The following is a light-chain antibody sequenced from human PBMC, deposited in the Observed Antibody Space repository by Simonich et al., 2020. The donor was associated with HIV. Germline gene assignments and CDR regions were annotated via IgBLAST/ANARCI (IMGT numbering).Light chain of an antibody. V-gene: IGKV4-1*01. CDR3: QHYYTTPLT. CDR1: QSVLYSSNNKNY. J-gene: IGKJ4*01. CDR2: WAS. Sequence: DIVMTQSPDSLAVSLGERATINCKSSQSVLYSSNNKNYLAWYQQKQVQPPKLLIYWASTRESGVPDRFSGSGSGTDFTLTISSLQAEDVALYYCQHYYTTPLTFGGGTKVEIK.